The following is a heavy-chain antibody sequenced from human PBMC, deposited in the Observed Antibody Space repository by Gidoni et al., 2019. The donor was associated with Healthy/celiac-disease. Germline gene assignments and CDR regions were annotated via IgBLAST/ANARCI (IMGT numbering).Heavy chain of an antibody. CDR2: VAPEDGEA. CDR1: AYTFTAYY. D-gene: IGHD6-13*01. J-gene: IGHJ6*02. Sequence: ELQLVQSGAEAKKPAATVKISCKVSAYTFTAYYMHWVQQAPGNGLEWMGLVAPEDGEAICEEEFQGRGTITADTSTDTAYMELSRLRSEDTAVYYCATVQQQLVRGGYYYYGMDVWGQGTTVTVSS. V-gene: IGHV1-69-2*01. CDR3: ATVQQQLVRGGYYYYGMDV.